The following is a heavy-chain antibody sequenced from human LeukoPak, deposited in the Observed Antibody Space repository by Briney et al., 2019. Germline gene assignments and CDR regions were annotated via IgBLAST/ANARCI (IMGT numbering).Heavy chain of an antibody. CDR1: GGTFSSYT. V-gene: IGHV1-69*02. J-gene: IGHJ4*02. CDR2: IIPILGIA. CDR3: ARGHRAYYDFWSGDYYFDY. Sequence: SVKVSCKASGGTFSSYTISWVRQAPGQGLEWMGRIIPILGIANYAQKFQGRLTITADKSTSTAYMELSSLRSEDTAVYYCARGHRAYYDFWSGDYYFDYWGQGTLVTVSS. D-gene: IGHD3-3*01.